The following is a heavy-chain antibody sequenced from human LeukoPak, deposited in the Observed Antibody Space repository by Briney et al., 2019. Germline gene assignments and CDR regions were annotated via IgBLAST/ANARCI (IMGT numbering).Heavy chain of an antibody. D-gene: IGHD6-19*01. J-gene: IGHJ5*02. CDR2: INPILGIA. CDR3: ARESSRDLDSSGWWGDNWFDP. CDR1: GGTFSSYA. V-gene: IGHV1-69*04. Sequence: SVKVSCKASGGTFSSYAISWVRQAPGQGLEWMGRINPILGIANYAQKFQGRVTITADKSTSTAYMELSSLRSEDTAVYYCARESSRDLDSSGWWGDNWFDPWGQGTLVTVSS.